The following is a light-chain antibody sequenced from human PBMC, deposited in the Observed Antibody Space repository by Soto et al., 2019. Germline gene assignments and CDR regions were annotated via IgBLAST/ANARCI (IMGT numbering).Light chain of an antibody. CDR2: KVS. Sequence: DVLMPQSPLSLPVTLGQPASVSCRSSQSLVHSDGNSYLSWFQQRPGQSQRRLIYKVSNRDSGVPDRFRGSGSDTDCKLKISRVEAEDGVVYYGMQGTQWPYTFGQGTQLEIK. J-gene: IGKJ2*01. CDR3: MQGTQWPYT. CDR1: QSLVHSDGNSY. V-gene: IGKV2-30*02.